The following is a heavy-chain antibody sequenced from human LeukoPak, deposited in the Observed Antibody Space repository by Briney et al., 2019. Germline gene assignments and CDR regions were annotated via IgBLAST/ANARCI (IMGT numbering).Heavy chain of an antibody. CDR1: GFDFSSNW. Sequence: PGGSLRLSCAASGFDFSSNWMHWVRHAPGQGLVWVSRIKGDGISTNYADSVKGRFTISRDNSKNTLFLQMNSLRAEDTAVYYCARGGYSSSWYHFDYWGQGTLVTVSS. V-gene: IGHV3-74*01. CDR3: ARGGYSSSWYHFDY. J-gene: IGHJ4*02. D-gene: IGHD6-13*01. CDR2: IKGDGIST.